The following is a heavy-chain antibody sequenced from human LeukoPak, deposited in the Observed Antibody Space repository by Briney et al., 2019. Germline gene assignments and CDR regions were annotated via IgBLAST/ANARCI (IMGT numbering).Heavy chain of an antibody. Sequence: PSGTLSLTCAVSGDSFSGTNWWSWVRQPPGKGLEWIGEIYNDGSTNYNPSLKSRVTISVDKSKSQFSLKLSSVTAADTAVYYCARAGLGSAYYYYMDVWGKGTTVTISS. CDR1: GDSFSGTNW. CDR2: IYNDGST. J-gene: IGHJ6*03. V-gene: IGHV4-4*02. CDR3: ARAGLGSAYYYYMDV. D-gene: IGHD3-10*01.